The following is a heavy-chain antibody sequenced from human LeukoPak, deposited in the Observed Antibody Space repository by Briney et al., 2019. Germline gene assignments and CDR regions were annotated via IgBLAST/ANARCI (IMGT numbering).Heavy chain of an antibody. J-gene: IGHJ4*02. CDR2: IRFDGSNK. V-gene: IGHV3-30*02. D-gene: IGHD3-10*01. Sequence: GGSLRLSCAASGFTFSSYGMHWVRQAPGKGLEWVAFIRFDGSNKYYADSVKGRFTISRDNSKNTLYLQMNRLRAEDTALYYCARGRSLYYFNPDYWGQGTLVTVSS. CDR3: ARGRSLYYFNPDY. CDR1: GFTFSSYG.